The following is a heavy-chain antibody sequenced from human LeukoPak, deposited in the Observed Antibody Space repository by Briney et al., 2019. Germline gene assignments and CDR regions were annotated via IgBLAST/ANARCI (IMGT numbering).Heavy chain of an antibody. Sequence: GGSLRLSCAASGFTFSSYCMHWVRQAPGKGLEWVSSISSSSSYIYYADSVKGRFTISRDNAKNSLYLQMNSLRAEDTAVYYCANSGWVIQTTDAFDIWGQGAMVTVSS. J-gene: IGHJ3*02. D-gene: IGHD1/OR15-1a*01. CDR3: ANSGWVIQTTDAFDI. CDR2: ISSSSSYI. CDR1: GFTFSSYC. V-gene: IGHV3-21*01.